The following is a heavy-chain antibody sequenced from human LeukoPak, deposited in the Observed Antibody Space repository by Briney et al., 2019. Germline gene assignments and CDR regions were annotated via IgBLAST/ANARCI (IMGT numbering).Heavy chain of an antibody. D-gene: IGHD4-23*01. CDR3: ARDGIYGGNPNWFDP. Sequence: GGSLRLSCAASGFTFSSYRMSWVRQAPGKGLEWVANIKQDGSEKYYVDSVKGRFTISRDNAKNSLYLQMNSLRAEDTAVYYCARDGIYGGNPNWFDPWGQGTLVTVSS. J-gene: IGHJ5*02. CDR2: IKQDGSEK. V-gene: IGHV3-7*01. CDR1: GFTFSSYR.